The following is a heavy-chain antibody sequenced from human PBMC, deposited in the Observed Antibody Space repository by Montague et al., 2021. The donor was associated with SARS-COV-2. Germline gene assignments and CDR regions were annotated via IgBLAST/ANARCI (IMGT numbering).Heavy chain of an antibody. CDR1: FGSISTYY. J-gene: IGHJ5*01. V-gene: IGHV4-59*01. CDR3: ARQDAWAYCGDECYRGWFDS. CDR2: IFYNGST. D-gene: IGHD2-21*01. Sequence: SETLSLTCTVSFGSISTYYWSWIRQPPGKGLEWIGFIFYNGSTKYNPSLKRRVSISLDTSKNQFSLKLSFVTAADTAVYYCARQDAWAYCGDECYRGWFDSWGQGTLVTVSS.